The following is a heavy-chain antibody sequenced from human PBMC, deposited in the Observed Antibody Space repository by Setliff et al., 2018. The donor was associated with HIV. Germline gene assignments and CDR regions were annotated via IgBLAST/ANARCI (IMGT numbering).Heavy chain of an antibody. CDR1: GSFINSDY. J-gene: IGHJ4*02. D-gene: IGHD3-10*01. CDR3: ARLGYVSGGFYKTPGPYYFDY. Sequence: SETLSLTCTVSGSFINSDYWGWIRQTPDKGLEWIGIIYYSGATYYNPSLTSRVTISVDTSRNQFSLKLRSVTAADTAAYYCARLGYVSGGFYKTPGPYYFDYWGQGALVTVSS. CDR2: IYYSGAT. V-gene: IGHV4-39*01.